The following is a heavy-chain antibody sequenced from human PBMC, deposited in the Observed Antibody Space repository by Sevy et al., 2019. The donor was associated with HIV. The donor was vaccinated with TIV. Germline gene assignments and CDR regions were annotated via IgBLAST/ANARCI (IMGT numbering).Heavy chain of an antibody. D-gene: IGHD3-10*01. J-gene: IGHJ6*02. CDR2: ISDYNGYT. Sequence: ASVKVSCKASGYTFSSYGISWVRQAPGQGLEWMGWISDYNGYTNYAHKFQGRVTMSTETSTRTAYMELRSLRSDDTAVCFCAREWDEYRSGTYRPPNYYGMDVWGQGTAVTVSS. CDR3: AREWDEYRSGTYRPPNYYGMDV. V-gene: IGHV1-18*01. CDR1: GYTFSSYG.